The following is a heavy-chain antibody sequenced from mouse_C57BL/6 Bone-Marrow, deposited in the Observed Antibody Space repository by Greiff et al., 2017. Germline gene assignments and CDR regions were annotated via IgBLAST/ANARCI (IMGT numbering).Heavy chain of an antibody. Sequence: QVQLQQSGPELVKPGASVKISCKASGYAFSSSWMNWVKQRPGKGLEWIGRLYPGDGDTNYNGKFKGKATLTADKSSSTAYMQLSSLTSEDSAVYFCATNYYGSSWYFDVWGTGTTVTVSS. J-gene: IGHJ1*03. CDR2: LYPGDGDT. CDR3: ATNYYGSSWYFDV. D-gene: IGHD1-1*01. CDR1: GYAFSSSW. V-gene: IGHV1-82*01.